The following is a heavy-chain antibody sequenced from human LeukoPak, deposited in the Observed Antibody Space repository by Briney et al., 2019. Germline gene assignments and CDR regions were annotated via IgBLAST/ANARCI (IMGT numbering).Heavy chain of an antibody. V-gene: IGHV3-30-3*02. D-gene: IGHD2/OR15-2a*01. CDR1: GFTFSSYA. J-gene: IGHJ4*02. CDR2: ISYDGSNK. CDR3: AKLGPVPATYFLAD. Sequence: PGGSLRLSCAASGFTFSSYAMHWVRQAPGKGLEWVAVISYDGSNKYYADSVKGRFTISRDNSKNTLYLQMSSLRAEDTAVYYCAKLGPVPATYFLADGGQGTLVTVPS.